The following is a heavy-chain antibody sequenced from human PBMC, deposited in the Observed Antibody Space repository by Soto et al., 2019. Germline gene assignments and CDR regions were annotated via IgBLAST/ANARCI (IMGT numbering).Heavy chain of an antibody. CDR3: ARDSVAAAGTFYYYYGMDV. J-gene: IGHJ6*02. CDR1: GGSISSGDYY. D-gene: IGHD6-13*01. V-gene: IGHV4-30-4*01. CDR2: IYYSGST. Sequence: PSETLSLPCTVSGGSISSGDYYWSWIRQPPGKGLEWIGYIYYSGSTYYNPSLKSRVTISVDTSKNQFSLKLSSVTAADTAVYYCARDSVAAAGTFYYYYGMDVWGQGTTVTVSS.